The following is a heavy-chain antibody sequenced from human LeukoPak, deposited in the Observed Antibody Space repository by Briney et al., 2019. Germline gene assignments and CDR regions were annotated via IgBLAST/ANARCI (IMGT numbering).Heavy chain of an antibody. J-gene: IGHJ4*02. CDR2: INPNSGGT. CDR3: ARDKTVVPAATLGY. Sequence: ASEKVSCKASGYTFTGYYMHWVRQAPGQGLEWMGWINPNSGGTNYAQKFQGRVTMTRDTSISTAYMELSRLRSDDTAVYYCARDKTVVPAATLGYWGQGTLVTVSS. D-gene: IGHD2-2*01. CDR1: GYTFTGYY. V-gene: IGHV1-2*02.